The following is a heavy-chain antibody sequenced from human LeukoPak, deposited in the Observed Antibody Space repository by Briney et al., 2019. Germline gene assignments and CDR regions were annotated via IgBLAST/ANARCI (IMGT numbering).Heavy chain of an antibody. D-gene: IGHD3-10*01. J-gene: IGHJ4*02. CDR3: ARGRRRRWFGESHHTIEFDY. Sequence: ASVKVSCKASGYTFTSYDINWVRQATGQGLEWMGWMNPNSGNTGYAQKFQGRVTMTRNTSISTAYMELSSLRSEDTAVYYCARGRRRRWFGESHHTIEFDYWGQGTLVTVSS. CDR1: GYTFTSYD. V-gene: IGHV1-8*01. CDR2: MNPNSGNT.